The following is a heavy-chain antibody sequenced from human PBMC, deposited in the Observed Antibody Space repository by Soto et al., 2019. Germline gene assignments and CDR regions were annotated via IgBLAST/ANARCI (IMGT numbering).Heavy chain of an antibody. J-gene: IGHJ4*02. CDR1: GFTFNSYG. V-gene: IGHV3-30*18. D-gene: IGHD1-26*01. CDR3: AKSPWEKYYSSWFDC. CDR2: ISHDGTNK. Sequence: QVQLVESAGGVVQPGRSLRLSCAASGFTFNSYGMHCDRQAPGKGLEWVASISHDGTNKYYVDSVKGRFTISRDNSKSTLYLQMNSLRAEDTAVYYCAKSPWEKYYSSWFDCWGQGTLVTVSS.